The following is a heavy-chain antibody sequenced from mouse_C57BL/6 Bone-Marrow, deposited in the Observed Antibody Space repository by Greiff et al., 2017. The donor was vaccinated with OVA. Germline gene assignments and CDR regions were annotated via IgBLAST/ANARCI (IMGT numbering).Heavy chain of an antibody. Sequence: QVQLQQPGAELVKPGASVKLSCKASGYTFTSYWMHWVKQRPGQGLEWIGMIHPNSGSTNYNEKFKSKATLTVDKSSSTAYMRLSSLTSEDSAVYYCARGITTPHYYAMDYWGQGTSVTVSS. CDR2: IHPNSGST. J-gene: IGHJ4*01. D-gene: IGHD1-1*01. V-gene: IGHV1-64*01. CDR1: GYTFTSYW. CDR3: ARGITTPHYYAMDY.